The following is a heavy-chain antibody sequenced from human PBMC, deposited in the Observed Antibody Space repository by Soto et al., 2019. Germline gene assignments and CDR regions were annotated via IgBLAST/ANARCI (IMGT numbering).Heavy chain of an antibody. Sequence: HPGGSLRLSCAASGFTFSSYAMSWVRQAPGKGLEWVSAISGSGGSTYYADSVKGRFTISRDNSKSTLYLQMNSLRAEDTAVYYCARHDSGGYYYVRGWGQGTLVTVSS. CDR2: ISGSGGST. CDR3: ARHDSGGYYYVRG. D-gene: IGHD3-22*01. V-gene: IGHV3-23*01. J-gene: IGHJ4*02. CDR1: GFTFSSYA.